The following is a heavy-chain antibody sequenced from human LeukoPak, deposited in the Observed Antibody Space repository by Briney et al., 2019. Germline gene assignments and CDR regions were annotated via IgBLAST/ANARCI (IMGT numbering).Heavy chain of an antibody. D-gene: IGHD3-22*01. CDR1: GGTFSSYA. Sequence: ASVKVSCKASGGTFSSYAISWVRQAPGQGLEWMGGIIPIFGTANYAQKFQGRVTITTDESTSTAYVELSNLRSEDTAVYYCASGRTGIVVVNYYYMDVWGKGTTVTVSS. J-gene: IGHJ6*03. CDR3: ASGRTGIVVVNYYYMDV. V-gene: IGHV1-69*05. CDR2: IIPIFGTA.